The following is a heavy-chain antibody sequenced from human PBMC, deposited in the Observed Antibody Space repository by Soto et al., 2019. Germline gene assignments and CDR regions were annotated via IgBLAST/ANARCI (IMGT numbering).Heavy chain of an antibody. J-gene: IGHJ4*02. V-gene: IGHV3-33*01. CDR3: ARGPRGAAAGIGFDY. D-gene: IGHD6-13*01. CDR1: GFTFSSYG. Sequence: QVQLVESGGGVVQPGRSLRLSCAASGFTFSSYGMHWVRQAPGKGLEWVAVIWYDGSNKYYADSVKGRFTISRDNSKNTLYLQMNSLRAEDTAVYYCARGPRGAAAGIGFDYWGQGTLVTVSS. CDR2: IWYDGSNK.